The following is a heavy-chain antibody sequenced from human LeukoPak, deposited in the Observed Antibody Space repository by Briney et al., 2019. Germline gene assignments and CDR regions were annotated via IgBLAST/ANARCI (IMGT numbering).Heavy chain of an antibody. D-gene: IGHD6-13*01. CDR3: ARDQGYSFDY. CDR1: GGSISSYY. V-gene: IGHV4-59*01. CDR2: IYYSGST. J-gene: IGHJ4*02. Sequence: SETLSLTCTVSGGSISSYYWSWIRQPPGKGLEWIGYIYYSGSTNYNPSLKSRVTISVDTSKNQFSLKLRSVTAADTAVYYCARDQGYSFDYWGQGTLVTVSS.